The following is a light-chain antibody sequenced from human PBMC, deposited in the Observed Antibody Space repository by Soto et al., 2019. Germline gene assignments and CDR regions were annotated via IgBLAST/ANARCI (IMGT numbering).Light chain of an antibody. CDR1: SSDVGGYKY. CDR3: SSYTSMNTLV. CDR2: EVN. V-gene: IGLV2-14*01. J-gene: IGLJ2*01. Sequence: QSALTQPASVSGSPGQSITISCTGTSSDVGGYKYVAWYQQYPGKAPKLMIYEVNNRPSGVSSRFSGSKSGNTASLTISGLQAEDEGDYYCSSYTSMNTLVFGGGTKLTVL.